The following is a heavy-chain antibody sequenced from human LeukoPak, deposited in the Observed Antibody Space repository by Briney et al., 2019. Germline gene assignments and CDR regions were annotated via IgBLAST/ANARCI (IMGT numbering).Heavy chain of an antibody. CDR2: IRYDGSNK. CDR3: AKCHDFWSGLAGNAAFDI. J-gene: IGHJ3*02. CDR1: GFTFSSYG. V-gene: IGHV3-30*02. D-gene: IGHD3-3*01. Sequence: PGGSLRLSCAASGFTFSSYGMHWVRQAPGKGLEWVAFIRYDGSNKYYADSVKGRFTISRDNSKNTLYLQMNSLRAEDTAVYYCAKCHDFWSGLAGNAAFDIWGQGTMVTVSS.